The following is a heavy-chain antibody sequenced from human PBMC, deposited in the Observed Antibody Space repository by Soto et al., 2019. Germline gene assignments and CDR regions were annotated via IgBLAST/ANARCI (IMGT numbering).Heavy chain of an antibody. CDR2: ISPYNGKP. Sequence: QVLLVQSGAAVKKPGASVKVSCRTSGYTFTSYGVSWVRQAPGQGLEWMGWISPYNGKPRYTQKFRGRVTMTTDTXTXAXXRELGGLRSDDTAVYYCARDRDVGYCRGANCHPDHWGQGTLVTVSS. D-gene: IGHD2-15*01. CDR1: GYTFTSYG. J-gene: IGHJ5*02. V-gene: IGHV1-18*01. CDR3: ARDRDVGYCRGANCHPDH.